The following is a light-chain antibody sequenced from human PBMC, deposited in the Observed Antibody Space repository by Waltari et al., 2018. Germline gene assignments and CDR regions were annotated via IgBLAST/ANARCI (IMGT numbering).Light chain of an antibody. Sequence: QSALTPPAPVSGSPGPAIPLSCTGTNRDCGMYYLVSWYRQHPGKAPKLLIYEVSKRPSGVSNRFSGSKSGNAASLTISGLQAEDEADYYCCSYAGSSTPYVFGTGTKVTVL. CDR3: CSYAGSSTPYV. CDR1: NRDCGMYYL. J-gene: IGLJ1*01. V-gene: IGLV2-23*02. CDR2: EVS.